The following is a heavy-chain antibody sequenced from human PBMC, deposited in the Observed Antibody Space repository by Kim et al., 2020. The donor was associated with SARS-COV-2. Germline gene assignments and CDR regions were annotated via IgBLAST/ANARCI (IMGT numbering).Heavy chain of an antibody. D-gene: IGHD3-9*01. Sequence: SETLSLTCTVSGGSISSGGYYWSWIRQHPGKGLEWIGYIYYSGSTYYNPSLKSRVTISVDTSKNQFSLKLSSVTAADTAVYYCAREYILTGYWRSAFDSWGQGTMVTVSS. J-gene: IGHJ3*02. V-gene: IGHV4-31*03. CDR2: IYYSGST. CDR3: AREYILTGYWRSAFDS. CDR1: GGSISSGGYY.